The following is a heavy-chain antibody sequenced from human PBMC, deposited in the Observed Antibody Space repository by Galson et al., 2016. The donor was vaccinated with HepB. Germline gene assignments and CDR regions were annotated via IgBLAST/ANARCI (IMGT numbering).Heavy chain of an antibody. Sequence: SLRLSCAASGFTFSSYWMHWVRQPPGKGLVWVSRINSDGSSTSYADSVKGRFTISRDNAKNTLYLQMNGLRAEDTAVYYCARQDCSGYYSVCSDYYGMDVWGQGTTVTVSS. CDR3: ARQDCSGYYSVCSDYYGMDV. CDR2: INSDGSST. D-gene: IGHD3-22*01. CDR1: GFTFSSYW. J-gene: IGHJ6*02. V-gene: IGHV3-74*01.